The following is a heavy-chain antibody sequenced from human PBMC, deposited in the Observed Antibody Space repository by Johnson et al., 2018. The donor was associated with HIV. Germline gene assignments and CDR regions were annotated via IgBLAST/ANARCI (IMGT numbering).Heavy chain of an antibody. Sequence: VQLVESGGDVVQPGRSLRLSCAASGFTVSSNYMSWVRQAPGKGLEWVSVISGSGGSTNFANSVKGRFNFYRDIFKNTLYLQMNSLRAEDTAVYYCAKDRLVGATGDAFDIWGQGTMVTVSS. CDR3: AKDRLVGATGDAFDI. CDR1: GFTVSSNY. V-gene: IGHV3-23*04. D-gene: IGHD1-26*01. CDR2: ISGSGGST. J-gene: IGHJ3*02.